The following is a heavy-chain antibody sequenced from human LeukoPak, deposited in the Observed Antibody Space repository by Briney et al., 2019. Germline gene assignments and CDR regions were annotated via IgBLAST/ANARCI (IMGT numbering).Heavy chain of an antibody. V-gene: IGHV1-69*01. CDR2: TIPIFGTA. D-gene: IGHD2-21*01. Sequence: SVKVSCKASGGTFSSYAISWVRQAPGQGLEWMGGTIPIFGTANYAQKFQGRVTITADESTSTAYMELSSLRSEDTAVYYCARVRYQVVVIAYDAFDIWGQGTMVTVSS. J-gene: IGHJ3*02. CDR1: GGTFSSYA. CDR3: ARVRYQVVVIAYDAFDI.